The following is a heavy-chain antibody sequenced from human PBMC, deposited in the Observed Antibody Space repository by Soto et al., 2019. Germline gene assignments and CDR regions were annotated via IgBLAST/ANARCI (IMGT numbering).Heavy chain of an antibody. CDR3: ARGPNSSPYYYYYMDV. CDR1: GGSFSGYY. V-gene: IGHV4-34*01. J-gene: IGHJ6*03. Sequence: PSETLSLTCAVYGGSFSGYYWSWIRQPPGKGLEWIGEINHSGSTNYNPSLKSRVTISVDTSKNQFSLKLSSVTAADTAVYYCARGPNSSPYYYYYMDVWGKGTTVTVSS. D-gene: IGHD6-13*01. CDR2: INHSGST.